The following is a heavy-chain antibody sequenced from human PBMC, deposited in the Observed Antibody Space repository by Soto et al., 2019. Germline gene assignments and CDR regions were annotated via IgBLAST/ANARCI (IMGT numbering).Heavy chain of an antibody. D-gene: IGHD6-19*01. CDR3: SRQSSGWYYGIDL. J-gene: IGHJ6*01. CDR1: GFTFSSYW. CDR2: IKQDGSEK. V-gene: IGHV3-7*01. Sequence: PGGSLRLSCAASGFTFSSYWMSWVRQAPGKGLEWVANIKQDGSEKYYVDSVKGRFTISRDNAKNSLYLQMNSLRAEDTAVYYCSRQSSGWYYGIDLSRHGTTLT.